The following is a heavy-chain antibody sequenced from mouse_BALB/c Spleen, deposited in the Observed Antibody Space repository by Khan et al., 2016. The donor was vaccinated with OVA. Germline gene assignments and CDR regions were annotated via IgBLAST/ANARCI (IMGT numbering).Heavy chain of an antibody. Sequence: VQLKESGPGLVKPSQTVSLTCTVTGISITSGNYRWSWIRQFPGNKLEWIGNIYYSGTVTYNPSLTSRTTITKDTSNNQFFLEMNSLTAENTTTYTCARDYGSLYWYFDVWGAGTTVTVSS. D-gene: IGHD1-1*01. J-gene: IGHJ1*01. CDR1: GISITSGNYR. CDR2: IYYSGTV. V-gene: IGHV3-5*02. CDR3: ARDYGSLYWYFDV.